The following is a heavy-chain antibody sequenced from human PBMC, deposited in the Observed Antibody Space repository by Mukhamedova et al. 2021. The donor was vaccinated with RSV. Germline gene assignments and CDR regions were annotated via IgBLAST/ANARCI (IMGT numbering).Heavy chain of an antibody. CDR3: ATPPYRTVTVDY. Sequence: SSYYWGWIRQPPGKGLEWIGRIYYSGSTYYNPSLKSRVTISIDTSKNQFSLKLSSVTAADTAVYYCATPPYRTVTVDYWGQGTLVT. CDR1: SSYY. J-gene: IGHJ4*02. V-gene: IGHV4-39*01. D-gene: IGHD4-17*01. CDR2: IYYSGST.